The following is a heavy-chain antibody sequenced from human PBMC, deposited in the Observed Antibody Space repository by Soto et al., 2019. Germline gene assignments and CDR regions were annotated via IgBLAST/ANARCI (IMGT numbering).Heavy chain of an antibody. J-gene: IGHJ4*02. D-gene: IGHD5-12*01. CDR3: ATDLSSGYLTYFDY. CDR2: FDPEDGET. Sequence: ASVKVSCKVSGYTLTDLSMHWVRQAPGKGLEWMGGFDPEDGETIYAQKFQGRVTMTEDTSTDTAYMELSSLRSEDTAVYYCATDLSSGYLTYFDYWGQGTLVTVSS. CDR1: GYTLTDLS. V-gene: IGHV1-24*01.